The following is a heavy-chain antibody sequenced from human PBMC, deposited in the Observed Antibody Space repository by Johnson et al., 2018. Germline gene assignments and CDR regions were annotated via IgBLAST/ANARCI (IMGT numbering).Heavy chain of an antibody. CDR1: GFTFSSYG. V-gene: IGHV3-30*18. CDR3: AKDSIAVAGTDRYYYMDV. D-gene: IGHD6-19*01. CDR2: ISYDGSNK. Sequence: VQLVESGGGVVQPGRSLRLSCAASGFTFSSYGMHWVRQVPGKGLEWVAVISYDGSNKYYADSVKGRFIIARDNSKNTLYLQMNSLRAEDTAVYYCAKDSIAVAGTDRYYYMDVWGKGTTVTVSS. J-gene: IGHJ6*03.